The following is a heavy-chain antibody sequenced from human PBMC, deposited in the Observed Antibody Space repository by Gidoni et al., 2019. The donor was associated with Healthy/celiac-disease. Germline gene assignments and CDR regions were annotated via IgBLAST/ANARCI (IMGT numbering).Heavy chain of an antibody. Sequence: QVQLVQSGAEVKKPGASVTVSCKASGYTFTSYDINWVRQATGQGLEWMGWMDPNSGNTGYAQKFQGRVTMTRNTSISTAYMELSSLRSEDTAVYYCASGYCSGGSCPRWGQGTLVTVSS. V-gene: IGHV1-8*01. J-gene: IGHJ4*02. CDR3: ASGYCSGGSCPR. CDR1: GYTFTSYD. CDR2: MDPNSGNT. D-gene: IGHD2-15*01.